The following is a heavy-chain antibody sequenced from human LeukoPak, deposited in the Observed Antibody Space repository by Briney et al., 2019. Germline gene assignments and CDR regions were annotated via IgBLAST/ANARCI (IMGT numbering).Heavy chain of an antibody. D-gene: IGHD3-10*01. Sequence: SQTLSLTCTVSGGSISSGGYYWSWIRQPPGKGLEWIGYIYHSGSTYYNPSLKSRVTISVDRSKNQFSLKLSSVTAADTAVYYCAREKMKLNYYGSGSYYGMDVWGQGTTVTVSS. V-gene: IGHV4-30-2*01. CDR3: AREKMKLNYYGSGSYYGMDV. CDR2: IYHSGST. CDR1: GGSISSGGYY. J-gene: IGHJ6*02.